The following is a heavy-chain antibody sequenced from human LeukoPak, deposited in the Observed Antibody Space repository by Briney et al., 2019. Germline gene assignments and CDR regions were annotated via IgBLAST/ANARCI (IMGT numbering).Heavy chain of an antibody. Sequence: AGGSLRLSCAASGFTFSNYGMSWVRQPPGKGLEWIGSIYYSGSTYYNPSLKSRVTISVDTSKNQFSLKLSSVTAADTAVYYCARHVAGHFDYWGQGTLVTVSS. CDR2: IYYSGST. D-gene: IGHD2-21*01. CDR1: GFTFSNYG. J-gene: IGHJ4*02. V-gene: IGHV4-39*01. CDR3: ARHVAGHFDY.